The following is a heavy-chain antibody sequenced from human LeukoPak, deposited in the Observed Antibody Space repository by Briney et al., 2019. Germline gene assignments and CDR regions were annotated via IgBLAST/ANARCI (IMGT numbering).Heavy chain of an antibody. J-gene: IGHJ4*02. Sequence: GGSLRLSCAASGFTFSSYGMHWVRQAPGKGLEWVAFIRYDGGNKYYADSVKGRFTISRDNSKNTLYLQMNSLRAEDTAVYYCAKERERVPAPMYYFDYWGQGTLVTVSS. V-gene: IGHV3-30*02. CDR2: IRYDGGNK. CDR3: AKERERVPAPMYYFDY. CDR1: GFTFSSYG. D-gene: IGHD2-2*01.